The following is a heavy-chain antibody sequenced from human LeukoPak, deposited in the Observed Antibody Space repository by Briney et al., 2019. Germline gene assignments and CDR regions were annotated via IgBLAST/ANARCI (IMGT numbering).Heavy chain of an antibody. Sequence: GESLKISCKGSGYSFTSYWIGWVRQMPGKGLEWMGIIYPGDSDTTYSPSFQGQVTISADKSISTAYLQWSSLKASDTAMYYCARQGYDILTGYRRIYYFDYWGQGTLVIVPP. V-gene: IGHV5-51*01. J-gene: IGHJ4*02. CDR3: ARQGYDILTGYRRIYYFDY. CDR2: IYPGDSDT. CDR1: GYSFTSYW. D-gene: IGHD3-9*01.